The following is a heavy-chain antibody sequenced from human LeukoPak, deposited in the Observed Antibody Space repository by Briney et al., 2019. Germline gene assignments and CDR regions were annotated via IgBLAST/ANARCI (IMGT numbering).Heavy chain of an antibody. CDR3: AKDGAQQVFYFDL. CDR2: ISDGGDTT. CDR1: GFIFTDYA. D-gene: IGHD1-26*01. V-gene: IGHV3-23*01. J-gene: IGHJ4*02. Sequence: QPGGSLRLSCLASGFIFTDYAMSWVRQAPGKGLEWVSSISDGGDTTYYIDSVRDRFTVSRDNRRIFFYLQMHSLRAEDTALYFCAKDGAQQVFYFDLWGQGALVTVSS.